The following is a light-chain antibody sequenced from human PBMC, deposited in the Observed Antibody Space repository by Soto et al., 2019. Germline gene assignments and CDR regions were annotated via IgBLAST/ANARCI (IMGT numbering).Light chain of an antibody. CDR2: DAS. Sequence: EIVLTQSPATLSLSPGERATLSCRASQNVRSYLALYQQKPCQAPRLLIHDASSRATGIPDRFSGSGSGTDFTLTISSLEPEDSAVYYCQQRTNWPTSTFGQGTRLEIK. CDR3: QQRTNWPTST. V-gene: IGKV3-11*01. J-gene: IGKJ5*01. CDR1: QNVRSY.